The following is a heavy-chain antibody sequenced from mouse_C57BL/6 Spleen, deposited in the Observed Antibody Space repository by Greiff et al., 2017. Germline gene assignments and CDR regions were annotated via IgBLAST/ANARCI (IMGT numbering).Heavy chain of an antibody. V-gene: IGHV1-82*01. CDR2: IYPGDGDT. J-gene: IGHJ2*01. D-gene: IGHD2-3*01. Sequence: QVQLKQSGPELVKPGASVKISCKASGYAFSSSWMNWVKQRPGKGLEWIGRIYPGDGDTNYNGKFKGKATLTADKSSSTAYMQLSSLTSEDSAVYFCASAYDGYYNYFDYWGQGTTLTVSS. CDR3: ASAYDGYYNYFDY. CDR1: GYAFSSSW.